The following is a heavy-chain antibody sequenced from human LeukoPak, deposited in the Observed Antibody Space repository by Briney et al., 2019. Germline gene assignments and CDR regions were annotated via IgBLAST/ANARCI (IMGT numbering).Heavy chain of an antibody. Sequence: GGSLRLSCVASGFTFSSYSMNWVRQAPGKGLEWVSYISSSSSSTIYYADSVKGRFTISRDNAKNSLYLQMNSLRAGDTAVYYCATSGLSRFGFWGQGTLVTVSS. CDR3: ATSGLSRFGF. D-gene: IGHD2/OR15-2a*01. V-gene: IGHV3-48*01. CDR1: GFTFSSYS. CDR2: ISSSSSSTI. J-gene: IGHJ4*02.